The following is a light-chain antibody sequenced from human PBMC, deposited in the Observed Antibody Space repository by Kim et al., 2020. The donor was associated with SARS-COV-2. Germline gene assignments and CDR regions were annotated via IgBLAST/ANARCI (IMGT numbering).Light chain of an antibody. CDR2: AAS. CDR3: QQSYSSPYVT. J-gene: IGKJ2*01. V-gene: IGKV1-39*01. Sequence: DIQMTQSPSALSASVGDRVTITCRASQSIVSSLNWFQQKPGGAPDLLIFAASTLQSGVSSRFSGSGSGTDFTLTITNLQPEDVATYYCQQSYSSPYVTFCQGAKLEI. CDR1: QSIVSS.